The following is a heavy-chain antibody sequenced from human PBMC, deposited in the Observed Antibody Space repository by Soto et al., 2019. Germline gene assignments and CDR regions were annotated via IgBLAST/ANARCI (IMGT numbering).Heavy chain of an antibody. CDR3: ERGDPLWNAFDY. CDR1: GGTFSSYA. D-gene: IGHD1-1*01. J-gene: IGHJ4*02. Sequence: SVKVSCKASGGTFSSYAISWVRQAPGQGLERMGGIIPIFGTANYAQKFQGRVTITADESTSTAYMELSSLRSEDTAVYYCERGDPLWNAFDYWGQGTLVTVS. CDR2: IIPIFGTA. V-gene: IGHV1-69*13.